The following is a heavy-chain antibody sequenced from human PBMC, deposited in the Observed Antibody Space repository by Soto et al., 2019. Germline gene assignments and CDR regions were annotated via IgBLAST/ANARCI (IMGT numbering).Heavy chain of an antibody. CDR2: IIPILGIA. CDR3: ARAAGRHAAFDI. D-gene: IGHD1-26*01. Sequence: QVQLVQSGAEVKKPGSSVKVSCKASGGTFSSYTINWVRQAPGQGLEWMGRIIPILGIANSAQKFQGRVTITADKSTSTAYMELSSLRSEDTAVYYCARAAGRHAAFDIWGQGTMVIVSS. CDR1: GGTFSSYT. V-gene: IGHV1-69*02. J-gene: IGHJ3*02.